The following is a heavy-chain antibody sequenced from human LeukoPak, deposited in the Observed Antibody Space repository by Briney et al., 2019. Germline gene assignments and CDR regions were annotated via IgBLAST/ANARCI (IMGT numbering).Heavy chain of an antibody. CDR3: ARGGVAVGFDL. CDR2: INSDRSIT. CDR1: GFTHRRYW. Sequence: QTGGSVRLLCGVWGFTHRRYWMLCPPQAPEKALVWESGINSDRSITSFWDAVKDRFTISRENATKTLYLQMDSLRAAGTAVYYCARGGVAVGFDLWGQGTMVTVSS. D-gene: IGHD2-8*01. J-gene: IGHJ3*01. V-gene: IGHV3-74*01.